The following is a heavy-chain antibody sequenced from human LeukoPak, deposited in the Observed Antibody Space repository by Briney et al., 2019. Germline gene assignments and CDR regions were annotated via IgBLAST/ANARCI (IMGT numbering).Heavy chain of an antibody. Sequence: PSETLSLTCTVSGGSVSSGSYYWSWIRQPPGKGLEWIGHIYYSGSTNYNPSLKSRVTISVDTSKNQFSLKLRSVTAADTAVYYCARAMGASTSDYWGQGTLVTVSS. CDR1: GGSVSSGSYY. V-gene: IGHV4-61*01. CDR3: ARAMGASTSDY. D-gene: IGHD1-26*01. CDR2: IYYSGST. J-gene: IGHJ4*02.